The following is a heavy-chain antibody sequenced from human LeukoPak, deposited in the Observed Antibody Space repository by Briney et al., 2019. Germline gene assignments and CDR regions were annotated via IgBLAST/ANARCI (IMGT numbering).Heavy chain of an antibody. V-gene: IGHV3-30*02. CDR2: IRYDGNNK. D-gene: IGHD2-2*01. Sequence: GGSLKLSCAASGFTFRTHWMHWVRQPWTRGLVWVAFIRYDGNNKYCADFVKGRYTISRDNSKNTLYLHMNSLRTEDTAVYYCAKIEGKYQLANVPDHWGQGTLVTVSS. J-gene: IGHJ4*02. CDR3: AKIEGKYQLANVPDH. CDR1: GFTFRTHW.